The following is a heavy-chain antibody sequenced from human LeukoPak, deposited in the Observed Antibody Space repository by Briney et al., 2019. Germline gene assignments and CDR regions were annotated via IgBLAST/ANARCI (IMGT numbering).Heavy chain of an antibody. CDR3: ARHGSWSFDY. D-gene: IGHD6-13*01. V-gene: IGHV3-23*01. CDR1: RFTFSSHA. CDR2: ITSGSGSNV. J-gene: IGHJ4*02. Sequence: AGGSLRLSCAASRFTFSSHAMSWVRQAPGKGLEWVSAITSGSGSNVYYTDSLKGRFTISRDNSKNTLYLQMNSLRAEDTAVYYCARHGSWSFDYWGQGTLVTVSA.